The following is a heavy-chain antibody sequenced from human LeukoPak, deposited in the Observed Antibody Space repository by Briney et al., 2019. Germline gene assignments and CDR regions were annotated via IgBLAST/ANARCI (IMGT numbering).Heavy chain of an antibody. CDR3: ARGVDPAKVGY. V-gene: IGHV4-34*01. CDR2: VHHSGSI. CDR1: GGSFSGYY. J-gene: IGHJ4*02. D-gene: IGHD2-2*01. Sequence: PSETLSLTCAVFGGSFSGYYWSWVRQAPGKGLEWIGEVHHSGSINYNPSLASRFTISVDASKNQFSLKLTSVTAADTPVYYCARGVDPAKVGYWSQGTPVTVSS.